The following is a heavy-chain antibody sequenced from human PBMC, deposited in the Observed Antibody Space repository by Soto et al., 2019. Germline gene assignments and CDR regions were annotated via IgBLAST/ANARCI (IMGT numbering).Heavy chain of an antibody. D-gene: IGHD6-19*01. Sequence: GGSLRLSCAASGFTFSSYGMHWVRQAPGKGLEWVAVIWYDGSNKYYADSVKGRFTISRDNSKNTLYLQMNSLRAEDTAVYYCARSLEVRGYSSGWYDLDYWGQGTLVTVSS. CDR2: IWYDGSNK. CDR3: ARSLEVRGYSSGWYDLDY. J-gene: IGHJ4*02. V-gene: IGHV3-33*01. CDR1: GFTFSSYG.